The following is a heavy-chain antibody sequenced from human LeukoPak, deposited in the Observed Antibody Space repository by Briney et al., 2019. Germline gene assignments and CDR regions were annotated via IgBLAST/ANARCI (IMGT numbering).Heavy chain of an antibody. CDR3: ARGNLFDY. J-gene: IGHJ4*02. Sequence: GRSLKLSCTTSGFSFGDYAVSWFRQAPGKGLEWVSSISSSSSYIYYADSVKGRFTISRDNAKNSLYLQMNSLRAEDTAVYYCARGNLFDYWGQGTLVTVSS. CDR2: ISSSSSYI. CDR1: GFSFGDYA. V-gene: IGHV3-21*01.